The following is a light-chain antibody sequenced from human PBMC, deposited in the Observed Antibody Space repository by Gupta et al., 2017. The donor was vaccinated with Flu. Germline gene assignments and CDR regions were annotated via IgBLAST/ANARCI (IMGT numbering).Light chain of an antibody. CDR3: QQFAYLRS. Sequence: DIQMTQSPSSLSASVGDRVTISCQASQDISNYLNWFQQKPGKAPTLLIYDASNLKAGVPSRFSASGSGTYFTFTISSLQPEDIATYYCQQFAYLRSFGQGTKLEIK. V-gene: IGKV1-33*01. CDR2: DAS. J-gene: IGKJ2*03. CDR1: QDISNY.